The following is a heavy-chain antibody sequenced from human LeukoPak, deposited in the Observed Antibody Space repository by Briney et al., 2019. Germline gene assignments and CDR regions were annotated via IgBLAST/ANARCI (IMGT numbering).Heavy chain of an antibody. V-gene: IGHV3-23*01. CDR1: GFTFSSYG. Sequence: GGSLRLSCAASGFTFSSYGMSWVRQAPGKGLEWVSTISSGRTTYYVDSVKGRFTISRDNSKNTLYLQMNSLRAEDTAVYYCAKHSMFGGGHFDYWGQGTLVTVSS. CDR2: ISSGRTT. CDR3: AKHSMFGGGHFDY. J-gene: IGHJ4*02. D-gene: IGHD3-16*01.